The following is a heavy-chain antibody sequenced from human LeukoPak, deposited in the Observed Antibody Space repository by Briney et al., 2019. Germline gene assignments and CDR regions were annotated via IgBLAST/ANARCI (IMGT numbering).Heavy chain of an antibody. CDR2: IIPILGIA. Sequence: ASVKVSCKASGGTFSSYAISWVRQAPGQGLEWMGRIIPILGIANYAQKFQGRVTITADKSTSTAYMELSSLRSEDTAVYYCARDKLDGYNNLYFDYWGQGTLVTVSS. J-gene: IGHJ4*02. CDR1: GGTFSSYA. CDR3: ARDKLDGYNNLYFDY. D-gene: IGHD5-24*01. V-gene: IGHV1-69*04.